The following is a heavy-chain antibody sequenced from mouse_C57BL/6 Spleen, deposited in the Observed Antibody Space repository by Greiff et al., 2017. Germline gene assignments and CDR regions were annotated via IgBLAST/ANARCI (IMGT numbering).Heavy chain of an antibody. J-gene: IGHJ3*01. CDR3: ARGDYDAAWFAY. V-gene: IGHV1-47*01. Sequence: VQLQQSGAELVKPGASVTMSCTASGYTFTTYPIEWMKQNPGKSLEWIGNFHPYNDDTKYNEKFKGKATLTVEKSSSTVYLELSRLTSDDSAVYYCARGDYDAAWFAYWGQGTLVTVSA. CDR2: FHPYNDDT. D-gene: IGHD2-4*01. CDR1: GYTFTTYP.